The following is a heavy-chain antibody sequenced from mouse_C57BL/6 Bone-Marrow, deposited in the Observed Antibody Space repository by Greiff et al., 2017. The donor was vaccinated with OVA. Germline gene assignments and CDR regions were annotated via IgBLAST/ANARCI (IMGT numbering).Heavy chain of an antibody. V-gene: IGHV2-5*01. D-gene: IGHD1-1*01. CDR1: GFSLTSYG. CDR2: IWRGGST. CDR3: AQRDYYGSSHWYFDV. J-gene: IGHJ1*03. Sequence: VQLQESGPGLVQPSQSLSITCTVSGFSLTSYGVHWVRQSPGKGLEWLGVIWRGGSTDYNAAFMSRLSITKDNSKSQVFFKMNSLQADDTAIYYCAQRDYYGSSHWYFDVWGTGTTVTVSS.